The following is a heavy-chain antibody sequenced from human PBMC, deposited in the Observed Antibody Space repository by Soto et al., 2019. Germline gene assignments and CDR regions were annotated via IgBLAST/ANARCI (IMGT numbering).Heavy chain of an antibody. CDR1: GGSISSGGYY. V-gene: IGHV4-31*03. CDR3: ARAKDSSSPYYFDY. Sequence: PSETLSLTCTVSGGSISSGGYYWSWIRQHPGKGLEWIGYIYYSGSTYYNPSLKSRVTISVDTSKNQFSLKLSSVTAADTAVYYCARAKDSSSPYYFDYWGQGTLVTSPQ. CDR2: IYYSGST. J-gene: IGHJ4*02. D-gene: IGHD6-13*01.